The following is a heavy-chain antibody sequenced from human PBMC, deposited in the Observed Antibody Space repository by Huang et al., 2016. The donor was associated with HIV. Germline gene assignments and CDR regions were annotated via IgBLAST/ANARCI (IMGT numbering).Heavy chain of an antibody. J-gene: IGHJ4*02. Sequence: QVQLVQSGAEVKKPGSSVKVSCKASGGTFTTYTITWVRQAPGQGLEWMGGIIRIFGTPNYAQKFQGRVTITADESTSTAYMELSSLRSEDTAVYYCAREYYYDNSDYYFDYWGQGTLVTVSS. CDR3: AREYYYDNSDYYFDY. D-gene: IGHD3-22*01. V-gene: IGHV1-69*13. CDR2: IIRIFGTP. CDR1: GGTFTTYT.